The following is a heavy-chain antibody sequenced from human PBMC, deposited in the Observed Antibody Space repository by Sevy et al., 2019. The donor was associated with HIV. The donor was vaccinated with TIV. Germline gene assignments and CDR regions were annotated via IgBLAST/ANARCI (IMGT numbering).Heavy chain of an antibody. CDR1: GFTFSSYA. CDR3: ATELGTYYYDSSGYYSDY. J-gene: IGHJ4*02. D-gene: IGHD3-22*01. CDR2: ISGSGGST. V-gene: IGHV3-23*01. Sequence: GGSLRLSCAASGFTFSSYAMSWVRQAPGKGLEWVSAISGSGGSTYYADSVKGRFTISRENSKNRLYLQMNSLRAEDTAVYYCATELGTYYYDSSGYYSDYWGQGTLVTVSS.